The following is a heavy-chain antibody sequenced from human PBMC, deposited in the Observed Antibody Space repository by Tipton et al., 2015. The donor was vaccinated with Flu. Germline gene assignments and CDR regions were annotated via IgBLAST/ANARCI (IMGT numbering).Heavy chain of an antibody. CDR3: AKVVAGSGSYYLSGWDY. V-gene: IGHV3-23*01. J-gene: IGHJ4*02. CDR2: ISGSGGST. D-gene: IGHD1-26*01. CDR1: GFTFSSYA. Sequence: GSLRLSCAASGFTFSSYAMSWVRQAPGKGLEWVSAISGSGGSTYYADSVKGRFTISRDNSKNTLYLQMNSLRAEDTAVYYCAKVVAGSGSYYLSGWDYWGQGTLVTVSS.